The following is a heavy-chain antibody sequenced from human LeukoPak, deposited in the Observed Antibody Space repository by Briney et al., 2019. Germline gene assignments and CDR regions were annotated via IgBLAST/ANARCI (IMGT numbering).Heavy chain of an antibody. V-gene: IGHV4-39*01. CDR3: ARRPGPYCSSTSCYNDAFDI. CDR1: GGSISSSSYY. J-gene: IGHJ3*02. CDR2: IYYSGST. D-gene: IGHD2-2*02. Sequence: SETLSLTCTVSGGSISSSSYYWGWIRQPPGKGLEWIGSIYYSGSTYYNPSLKSRVTISVDTSKNQFSLKLSSVTAADTAVHYCARRPGPYCSSTSCYNDAFDIWGQGTMVTVSS.